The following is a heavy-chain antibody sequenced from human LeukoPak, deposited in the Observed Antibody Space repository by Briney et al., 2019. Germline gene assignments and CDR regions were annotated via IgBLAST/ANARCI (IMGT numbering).Heavy chain of an antibody. D-gene: IGHD4-11*01. J-gene: IGHJ4*02. CDR2: VWYDGSKT. V-gene: IGHV3-33*06. Sequence: GTSLRLSCAASGFTFSDYGMYWVRQAPGKGVEWVAGVWYDGSKTYYADSVKGRFVISRDNSKNTLHLQMNSLRAGDTPVYYCAKDYSNYGRLFYFDYWGQGTLVTVSS. CDR3: AKDYSNYGRLFYFDY. CDR1: GFTFSDYG.